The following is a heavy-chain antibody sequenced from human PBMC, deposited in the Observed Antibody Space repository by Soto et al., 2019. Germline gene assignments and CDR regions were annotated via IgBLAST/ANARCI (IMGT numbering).Heavy chain of an antibody. V-gene: IGHV2-5*02. CDR3: AHRNVSRVATFFDAFDI. CDR1: GFSLSTSGVG. D-gene: IGHD5-12*01. J-gene: IGHJ3*02. Sequence: QITLKESGPTLVKPTQPLTLTCTFSGFSLSTSGVGVGWIRQPPGKALEWLALIYWDDDKPYSPSLKSRLTSPKXXAXNXXFLTMTNMDPVDTATYYGAHRNVSRVATFFDAFDIGGLGTMVTVSS. CDR2: IYWDDDK.